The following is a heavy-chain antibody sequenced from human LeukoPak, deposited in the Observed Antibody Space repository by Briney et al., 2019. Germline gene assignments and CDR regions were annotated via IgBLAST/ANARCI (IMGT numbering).Heavy chain of an antibody. CDR2: IRYDGTNK. CDR3: ATWAATILGTDC. Sequence: GGSLRLSCAASGFSSSGCGMYWVRQAPGKGLEWVAFIRYDGTNKYYTESVKGRFTISRDNSKNTLFLQMDSLRAEDTAVYYCATWAATILGTDCWGQGTLVTVSS. V-gene: IGHV3-30*02. J-gene: IGHJ4*02. CDR1: GFSSSGCG. D-gene: IGHD3-3*01.